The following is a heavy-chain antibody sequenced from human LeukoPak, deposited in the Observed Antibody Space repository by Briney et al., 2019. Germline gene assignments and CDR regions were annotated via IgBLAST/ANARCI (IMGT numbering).Heavy chain of an antibody. Sequence: ASVKVSCKASGYTFTSYYMHWVRQAPGQGLEWMGIINPSGGSTSYAQKFQGRVTMTRDMSTSTVYMELSSLRSEDTAVYYCARPYDYYGSGSYYTVFDYWGQGTLVTVSS. CDR2: INPSGGST. CDR1: GYTFTSYY. J-gene: IGHJ4*02. CDR3: ARPYDYYGSGSYYTVFDY. D-gene: IGHD3-10*01. V-gene: IGHV1-46*01.